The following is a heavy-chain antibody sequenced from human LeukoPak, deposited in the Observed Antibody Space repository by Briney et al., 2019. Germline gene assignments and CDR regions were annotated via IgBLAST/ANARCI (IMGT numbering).Heavy chain of an antibody. D-gene: IGHD6-19*01. J-gene: IGHJ4*02. CDR2: ISGSGGST. V-gene: IGHV3-23*01. CDR1: GFTFSSYA. CDR3: AKGGGSSSGWFDY. Sequence: GGSLRLSCAASGFTFSSYAMSWVRQAPGKGLEWVSAISGSGGSTYYADSVKGRFTISRENSKNTLYLQMNSLRAEDTAIYYCAKGGGSSSGWFDYWGQGTLVTVSS.